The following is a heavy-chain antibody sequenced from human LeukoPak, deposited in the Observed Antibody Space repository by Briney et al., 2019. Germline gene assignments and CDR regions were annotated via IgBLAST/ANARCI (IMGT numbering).Heavy chain of an antibody. V-gene: IGHV3-23*01. CDR2: ISGSGGST. CDR3: AKDSITMIVVVIPRLEYYFDY. J-gene: IGHJ4*02. D-gene: IGHD3-22*01. Sequence: PGGSLRLSCAASGFTFSSYAMSWVRQAPGKGLEWVSAISGSGGSTYHADSVKGRFTISRDNSKNTLYLQMNSLRAEDTAVYYCAKDSITMIVVVIPRLEYYFDYWGQGTLVTVSS. CDR1: GFTFSSYA.